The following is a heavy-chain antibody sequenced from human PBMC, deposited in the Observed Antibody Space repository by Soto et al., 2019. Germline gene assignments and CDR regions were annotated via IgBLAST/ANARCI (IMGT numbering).Heavy chain of an antibody. CDR1: GCTFTGYY. J-gene: IGHJ4*02. D-gene: IGHD3-9*01. CDR3: ARESGDILTGYSNEYYFDY. V-gene: IGHV1-2*04. Sequence: ASVKVSCKASGCTFTGYYMHWVRQAPGQGLEWMGWINPNSGGTNYAQKFQGWVTMTRDTSISTAYMELSRLRSDDTAVYYCARESGDILTGYSNEYYFDYWGQGTLVTV. CDR2: INPNSGGT.